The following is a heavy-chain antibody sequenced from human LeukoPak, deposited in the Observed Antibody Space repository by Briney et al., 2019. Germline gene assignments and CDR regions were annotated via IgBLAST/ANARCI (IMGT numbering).Heavy chain of an antibody. CDR3: ARGGYSSGWYGPGNYYYYMDV. Sequence: GASVKVSCKASGYTFTSYYMHWVRQAPGQGLEWMGIINPSGGSTSYAQKFQGRVTMTRDMSTSTVYMELSSLRSEDTAVYYCARGGYSSGWYGPGNYYYYMDVWGKGTTVTVSS. CDR2: INPSGGST. J-gene: IGHJ6*03. V-gene: IGHV1-46*01. CDR1: GYTFTSYY. D-gene: IGHD6-19*01.